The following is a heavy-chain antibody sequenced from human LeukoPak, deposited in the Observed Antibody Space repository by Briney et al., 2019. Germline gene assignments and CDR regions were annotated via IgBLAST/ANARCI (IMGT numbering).Heavy chain of an antibody. CDR2: IYSGGST. CDR3: ARQLGYCSGGSCYQWFDP. D-gene: IGHD2-15*01. Sequence: SGGSLRLSCAASGFTVSSNYMSWVRQAPGKGLEWVSVIYSGGSTYYADSVKGRFTISRHNSKNTLYLQMNSLRAEDTAVYYCARQLGYCSGGSCYQWFDPWGQGTLVTVSS. CDR1: GFTVSSNY. V-gene: IGHV3-53*04. J-gene: IGHJ5*02.